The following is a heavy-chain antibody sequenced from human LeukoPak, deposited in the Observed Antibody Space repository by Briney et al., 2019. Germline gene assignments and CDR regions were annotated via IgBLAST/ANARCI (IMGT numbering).Heavy chain of an antibody. J-gene: IGHJ3*02. Sequence: KPSETLSLTCTVSGGSISSSSYYWGWIRQPPGKGLEWIGSIYYSGSTYYNPSLKSRVTISVDTSKNQFSLKLSSVTAADTAVYYCARYSSGRTDAFDIWGQGTMVTVSS. CDR3: ARYSSGRTDAFDI. CDR1: GGSISSSSYY. V-gene: IGHV4-39*01. CDR2: IYYSGST. D-gene: IGHD6-19*01.